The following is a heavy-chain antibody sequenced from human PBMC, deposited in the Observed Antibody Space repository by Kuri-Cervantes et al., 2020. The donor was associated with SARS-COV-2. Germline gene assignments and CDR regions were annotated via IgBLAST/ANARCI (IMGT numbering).Heavy chain of an antibody. CDR2: IYHSGST. D-gene: IGHD2-15*01. CDR3: GGDKIYFDY. J-gene: IGHJ4*02. CDR1: GGSISSSSYY. Sequence: SETLSLTCTVSGGSISSSSYYWGWIRQPPGKGLEWIGSIYHSGSTYYNPSLKSRVTISVDTSKNQFSLKLSSVTAADTAVYYCGGDKIYFDYWGQGTLVTVSS. V-gene: IGHV4-39*07.